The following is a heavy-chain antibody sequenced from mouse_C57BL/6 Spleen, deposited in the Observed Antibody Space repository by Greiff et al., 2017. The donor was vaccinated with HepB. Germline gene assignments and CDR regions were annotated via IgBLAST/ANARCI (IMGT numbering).Heavy chain of an antibody. V-gene: IGHV1-42*01. CDR2: INPSTGGT. J-gene: IGHJ1*03. Sequence: EVQLQQSGPELVKPGASVKISCKASGYSFTGYYMNWVKQSPEKSLEWIGEINPSTGGTTYNQKFKAKATLTVDKSSSTAYMQLKSLTSEDSAVYYGERLDGSSTGGNLDVGGTGPRVTV. D-gene: IGHD1-1*01. CDR3: ERLDGSSTGGNLDV. CDR1: GYSFTGYY.